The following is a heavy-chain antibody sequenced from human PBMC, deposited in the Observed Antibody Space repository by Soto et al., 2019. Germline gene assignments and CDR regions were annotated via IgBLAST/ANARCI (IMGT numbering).Heavy chain of an antibody. V-gene: IGHV3-23*01. Sequence: PGGSLRLSCAASGVSGFTFSKYAMSWVRQAPGKGLEWVSAISGSGGSTYYADSVKGRFTISRDNSKNTLYLQMNSLRAEDTAVYYCAKGDPSELLSYFDYWGQGTLVTVSS. CDR2: ISGSGGST. J-gene: IGHJ4*02. D-gene: IGHD1-26*01. CDR3: AKGDPSELLSYFDY. CDR1: GVSGFTFSKYA.